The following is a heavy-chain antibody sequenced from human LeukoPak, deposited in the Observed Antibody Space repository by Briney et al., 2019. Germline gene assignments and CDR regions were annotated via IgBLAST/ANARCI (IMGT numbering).Heavy chain of an antibody. D-gene: IGHD2-2*02. J-gene: IGHJ4*02. CDR3: ARAKKEYCSSTSCYKDDY. Sequence: SETLSLTCAVYGGSFSGYYWSWIRQPPGKGLEWIGEINHSGSTNYNPSLKSRVTISVDTSKNQFSLKLSSVTAADTAVYYCARAKKEYCSSTSCYKDDYWGQGTLVTVSS. CDR2: INHSGST. V-gene: IGHV4-34*01. CDR1: GGSFSGYY.